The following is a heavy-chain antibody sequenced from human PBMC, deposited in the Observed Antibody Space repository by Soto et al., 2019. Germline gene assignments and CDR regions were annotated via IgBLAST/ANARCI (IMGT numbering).Heavy chain of an antibody. CDR1: SGSISSSNW. J-gene: IGHJ3*02. Sequence: SETLSLTCAVSSGSISSSNWWSWVRQPPGKGLEWIGEIYHSRSTNYNPSLKSRVTISVDKSKNQFSLKLSSVTAADTAVYYCARVVGVVPAATYAFDIWGQGTMVTVSS. D-gene: IGHD2-2*01. V-gene: IGHV4-4*02. CDR3: ARVVGVVPAATYAFDI. CDR2: IYHSRST.